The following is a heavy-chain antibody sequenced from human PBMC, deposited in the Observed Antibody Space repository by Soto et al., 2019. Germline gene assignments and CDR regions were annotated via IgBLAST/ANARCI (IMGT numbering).Heavy chain of an antibody. CDR3: ARAPWDSGNWFDT. CDR1: GGSISSYY. J-gene: IGHJ5*02. Sequence: PSETLSLTCTVSGGSISSYYWSWIRQPPGKGLEWIGYIYYSGSTNYNPSLKSRVTISVDTSKNQFSLKLSSVTAADTAVYYCARAPWDSGNWFDTWGQGTLVTVSS. V-gene: IGHV4-59*01. D-gene: IGHD3-10*01. CDR2: IYYSGST.